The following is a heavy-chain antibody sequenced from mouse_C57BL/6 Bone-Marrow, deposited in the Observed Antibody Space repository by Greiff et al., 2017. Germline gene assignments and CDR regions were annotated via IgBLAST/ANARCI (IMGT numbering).Heavy chain of an antibody. J-gene: IGHJ2*01. Sequence: VQLVESGAELARPGASVKLSCKASGYTFTSYGISWVKQRTGQGLEWIGEIYPRSGNTYYNEKFKGKATLTADKSSSTAYMELRSLTSEDSAVYFCARRFSLYYDYDGYYFDYWGQGTTLTVSS. CDR2: IYPRSGNT. V-gene: IGHV1-81*01. D-gene: IGHD2-4*01. CDR3: ARRFSLYYDYDGYYFDY. CDR1: GYTFTSYG.